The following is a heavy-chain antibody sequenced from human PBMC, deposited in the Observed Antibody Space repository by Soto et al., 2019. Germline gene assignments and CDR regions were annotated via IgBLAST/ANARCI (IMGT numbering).Heavy chain of an antibody. V-gene: IGHV1-69*13. CDR2: IIPIFGTA. Sequence: SVKVACKASGGNFGSNAISWVRQAPGQGLEWMGGIIPIFGTANYAQKFQGRVTITADESTSTAYMELSSLRSEDTAVYYCASLPTIQYYYDSSGYHWGQGTLVTVSS. CDR1: GGNFGSNA. J-gene: IGHJ5*02. CDR3: ASLPTIQYYYDSSGYH. D-gene: IGHD3-22*01.